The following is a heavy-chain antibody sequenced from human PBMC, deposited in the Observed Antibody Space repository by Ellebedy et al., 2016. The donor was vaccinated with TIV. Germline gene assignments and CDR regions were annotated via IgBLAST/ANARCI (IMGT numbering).Heavy chain of an antibody. CDR2: ISSSAGVI. CDR1: TFSFSTYD. D-gene: IGHD6-19*01. J-gene: IGHJ5*02. V-gene: IGHV3-48*03. Sequence: GESLKISCAASTFSFSTYDMNWFRQAPGKRLEWLSFISSSAGVIKYADSVRGRFTISRDNAKNSLYLQMNSLRAEDTAVYYCASDSLDSSGWYCCGSWGQGTLVTVFS. CDR3: ASDSLDSSGWYCCGS.